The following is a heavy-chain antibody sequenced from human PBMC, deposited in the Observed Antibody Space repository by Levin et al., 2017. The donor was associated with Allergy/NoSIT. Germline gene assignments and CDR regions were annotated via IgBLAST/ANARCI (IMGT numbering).Heavy chain of an antibody. D-gene: IGHD6-13*01. Sequence: GESLKISCRTSGYNFTTYWIGWVRQMPGKGLEWMGIIYPGDSDTIYSPSFQGQVTISADKSISTAYLQWSSLKASDIAMYYCARSIATTRFDAFDIWGRGTMVTVSS. J-gene: IGHJ3*02. CDR1: GYNFTTYW. CDR3: ARSIATTRFDAFDI. V-gene: IGHV5-51*01. CDR2: IYPGDSDT.